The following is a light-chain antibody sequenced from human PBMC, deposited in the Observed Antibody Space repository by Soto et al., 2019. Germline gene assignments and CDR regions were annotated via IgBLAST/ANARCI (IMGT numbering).Light chain of an antibody. V-gene: IGLV2-8*01. Sequence: QSALTQPSSASGSPGQSVTISCTGTSSDVGGYNYVSWYQQHPGKAPKLMIYEVSKRPSGVPDRFSGSKSGNTASLTVSGLQAEDEADYYCCSSGGSPTYVFGTGTKLTVL. CDR1: SSDVGGYNY. J-gene: IGLJ1*01. CDR3: CSSGGSPTYV. CDR2: EVS.